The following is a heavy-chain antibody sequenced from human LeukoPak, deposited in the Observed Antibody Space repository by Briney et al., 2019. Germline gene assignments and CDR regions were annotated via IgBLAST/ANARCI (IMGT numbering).Heavy chain of an antibody. V-gene: IGHV4-59*01. Sequence: SETLSLTCTVSGGSISSYYWSWIRQPPGKGLEWIGYIYYSGSTNYSPSLKSRVTISVDTSKNQFSLKLSSVTAADTAVYYCARSAYDYVWGSYRSNPQDSWFDPWGQGTLVTVSS. CDR1: GGSISSYY. D-gene: IGHD3-16*02. CDR3: ARSAYDYVWGSYRSNPQDSWFDP. CDR2: IYYSGST. J-gene: IGHJ5*02.